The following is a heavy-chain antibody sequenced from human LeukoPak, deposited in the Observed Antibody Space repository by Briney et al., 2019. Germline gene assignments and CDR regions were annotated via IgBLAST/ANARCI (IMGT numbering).Heavy chain of an antibody. CDR3: ARKAYGMDV. Sequence: GGSLRLSCAASGFTFSNYWMSWVRQAPGKGLEWVANIKQNGSVKYYVDSVKGRFTISRDDANNSLYLQMNSLRAEDTAVYYCARKAYGMDVWGKGSTVTVSS. V-gene: IGHV3-7*03. CDR2: IKQNGSVK. J-gene: IGHJ6*04. CDR1: GFTFSNYW.